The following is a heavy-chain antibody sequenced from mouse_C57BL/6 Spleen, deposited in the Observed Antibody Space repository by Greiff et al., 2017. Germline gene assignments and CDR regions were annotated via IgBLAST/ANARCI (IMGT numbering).Heavy chain of an antibody. Sequence: QVQLQQPGAELVKPGASVKLSCKASGYTFTSYWMHWVKQRPGRGLEWIGRIDPNSGGTKYNEKFKSKATLTVDKPSSTAYMQLSSLTSEDSAVYYCAKFYGSSYEEGYFDYWGQGTTLTVSS. D-gene: IGHD1-1*01. CDR3: AKFYGSSYEEGYFDY. CDR2: IDPNSGGT. CDR1: GYTFTSYW. J-gene: IGHJ2*01. V-gene: IGHV1-72*01.